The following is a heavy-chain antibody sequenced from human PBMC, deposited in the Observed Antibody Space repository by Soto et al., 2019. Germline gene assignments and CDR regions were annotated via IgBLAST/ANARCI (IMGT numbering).Heavy chain of an antibody. D-gene: IGHD6-6*01. Sequence: PGGSLRLSCSASVFTFSSYAMHWGRQAPGKGLEYVSAISSNGGSTYYADSVKGRFTISRDNSKNTLYLQMSSLRAEDTAVYYCVKDPYLEQLVPQCFDYWGQGTLVTVS. CDR2: ISSNGGST. V-gene: IGHV3-64D*06. CDR3: VKDPYLEQLVPQCFDY. CDR1: VFTFSSYA. J-gene: IGHJ4*02.